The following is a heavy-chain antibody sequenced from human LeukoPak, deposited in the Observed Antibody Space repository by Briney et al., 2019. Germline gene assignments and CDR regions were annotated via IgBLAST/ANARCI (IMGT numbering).Heavy chain of an antibody. CDR2: INPNSGRT. V-gene: IGHV1-2*06. CDR3: ARVYYGSGSSFDP. D-gene: IGHD3-10*01. J-gene: IGHJ5*02. Sequence: ASVKVSCKASGYTFTGYYMHWVRQAPGQGLEWMGRINPNSGRTNYAQKFQGRVTMTRDTSISTAYMELSRLRSDDTAVYYCARVYYGSGSSFDPWGQGTLVTVSS. CDR1: GYTFTGYY.